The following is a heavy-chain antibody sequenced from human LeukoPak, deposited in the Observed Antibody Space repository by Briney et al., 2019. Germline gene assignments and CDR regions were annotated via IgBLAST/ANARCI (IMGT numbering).Heavy chain of an antibody. CDR3: ARGARGVVTATRLDY. CDR1: GGSISSSSYY. V-gene: IGHV4-39*01. Sequence: SETLSLTCTVSGGSISSSSYYWGWIRQPPGKGLEWIGSIYYSGSTYYNPSLKSRLTMSVDTSKNQFSLRLRSVTAADTAVYYCARGARGVVTATRLDYWGQGTLVTVSS. CDR2: IYYSGST. D-gene: IGHD2-21*02. J-gene: IGHJ4*02.